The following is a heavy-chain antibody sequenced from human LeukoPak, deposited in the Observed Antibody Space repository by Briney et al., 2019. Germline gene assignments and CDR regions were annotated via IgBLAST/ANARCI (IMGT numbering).Heavy chain of an antibody. D-gene: IGHD5-24*01. CDR2: ISAYNGNT. J-gene: IGHJ4*02. CDR1: GYTFTSYG. V-gene: IGHV1-18*01. Sequence: ASVKVSCKASGYTFTSYGISWVRQTPGQGLEWMGWISAYNGNTNYAQKLQGRVTMTTDTSTSTAYMELRSLRSDDTAVYYCARDDGGVEMATNRDWGQGTLVTVSS. CDR3: ARDDGGVEMATNRD.